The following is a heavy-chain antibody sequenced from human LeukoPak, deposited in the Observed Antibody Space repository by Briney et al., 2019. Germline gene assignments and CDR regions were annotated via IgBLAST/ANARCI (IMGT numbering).Heavy chain of an antibody. CDR3: ARTYGGYRTNTNWFDP. V-gene: IGHV4-39*01. D-gene: IGHD5-12*01. CDR2: IYYSGST. Sequence: SETLSLTCTVSGGSISSSSYYWGWIRQPPGKGLEWTGSIYYSGSTYYNPSLKSRVTISVDTSKNQFSLKLSSVTAADTAVYYCARTYGGYRTNTNWFDPWGQGTLVTVSS. J-gene: IGHJ5*02. CDR1: GGSISSSSYY.